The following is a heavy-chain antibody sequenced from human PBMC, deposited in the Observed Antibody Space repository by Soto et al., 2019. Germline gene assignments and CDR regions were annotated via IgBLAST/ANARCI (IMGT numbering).Heavy chain of an antibody. D-gene: IGHD1-26*01. CDR2: IYYSGST. Sequence: PSETLSLTCTVSGGSISSSSYFWGWIRQPPGKGLEWIGSIYYSGSTYYNPSLKSRVTISVDTSKNQFSLKLSSVTAADTAVYYCARQGGLTNFDYWGQGTLVTVSS. J-gene: IGHJ4*02. V-gene: IGHV4-39*01. CDR3: ARQGGLTNFDY. CDR1: GGSISSSSYF.